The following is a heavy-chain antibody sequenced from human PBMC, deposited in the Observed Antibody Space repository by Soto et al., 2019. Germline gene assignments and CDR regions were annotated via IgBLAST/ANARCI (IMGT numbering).Heavy chain of an antibody. V-gene: IGHV3-23*01. CDR3: ATGQQLGY. CDR2: IIHSGDST. J-gene: IGHJ4*02. D-gene: IGHD6-13*01. CDR1: GFTFSTYA. Sequence: EVQLLESGGGLVQPGGSLRLSCAASGFTFSTYAMSWVRQAPGKGLEWVSKIIHSGDSTYYADSVKGRFTISRDNSKNTVYLQMNSLRAEDTAVYYCATGQQLGYWGQVTLVTVSS.